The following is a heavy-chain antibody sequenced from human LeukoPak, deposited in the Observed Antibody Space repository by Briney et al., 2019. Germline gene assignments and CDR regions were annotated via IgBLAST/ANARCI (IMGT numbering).Heavy chain of an antibody. Sequence: PGGSLRLSCTASVFSISHNYMNWVRQAPGKGLEWVARIYSGGNTHYADSVKGRFTISRDNSKNTLYLQMSNLRVEDTAVYYCTRDAPGIAASVSGGWGQGTLVTVSS. V-gene: IGHV3-53*01. CDR1: VFSISHNY. J-gene: IGHJ4*02. D-gene: IGHD6-13*01. CDR3: TRDAPGIAASVSGG. CDR2: IYSGGNT.